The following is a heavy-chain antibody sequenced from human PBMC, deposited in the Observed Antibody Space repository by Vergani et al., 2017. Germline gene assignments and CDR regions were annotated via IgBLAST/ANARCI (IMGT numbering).Heavy chain of an antibody. J-gene: IGHJ6*03. CDR3: ARGGSSSPYYYYYMDL. CDR2: ISYDGSNK. V-gene: IGHV3-30*03. D-gene: IGHD6-6*01. Sequence: QVQLVESGGGVVQPGRSLRLSCAASGFTFSSYGMHWVRQAPGKGLEWVAVISYDGSNKYYADSVKGRFTISRDNSKNTLYLQMNSLRAEDTAVYYCARGGSSSPYYYYYMDLWGKGTTVTVSS. CDR1: GFTFSSYG.